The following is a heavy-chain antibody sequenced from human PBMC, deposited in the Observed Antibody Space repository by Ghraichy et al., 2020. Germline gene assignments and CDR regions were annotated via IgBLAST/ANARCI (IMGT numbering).Heavy chain of an antibody. V-gene: IGHV3-9*01. D-gene: IGHD1-26*01. CDR3: AKDIFPQGATRWSALDI. CDR2: INWNSDSI. CDR1: GFTFNDYA. J-gene: IGHJ3*02. Sequence: LSLTCAASGFTFNDYAMHWVRQAPGRGLEWVSGINWNSDSISYADSVEGRFTISRDNAKKSLYLQMNSLRDEDSALYYCAKDIFPQGATRWSALDIWGQGTVVTVSS.